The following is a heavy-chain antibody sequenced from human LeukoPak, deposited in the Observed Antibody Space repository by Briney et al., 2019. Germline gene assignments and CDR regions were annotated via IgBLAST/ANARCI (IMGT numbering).Heavy chain of an antibody. J-gene: IGHJ4*02. CDR2: IYYSGST. CDR1: GGSISSYY. CDR3: ARDRGYRFPFDY. V-gene: IGHV4-59*01. Sequence: PSETLSLTCTVSGGSISSYYWSWIRQPPGKGLEWIGYIYYSGSTNYNPSLKSRVTISVDTSKNQFSLKLSSVTAADTAVYYCARDRGYRFPFDYWGQGTLVTVSS. D-gene: IGHD6-13*01.